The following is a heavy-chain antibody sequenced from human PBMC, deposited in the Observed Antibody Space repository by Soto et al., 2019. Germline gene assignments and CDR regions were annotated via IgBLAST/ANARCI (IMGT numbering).Heavy chain of an antibody. Sequence: QVQLVQSGAEVKKPGASVKVSCKASGYTFTSYAMHWVRQAPGQRLEWMGWINAGNGNTKYSQKFQGRVTITRDTSASTAYMELSSLRSEDTAVYYCARSIVVVTALDCWGQGTLVTVSS. CDR2: INAGNGNT. J-gene: IGHJ4*02. CDR3: ARSIVVVTALDC. D-gene: IGHD2-21*02. CDR1: GYTFTSYA. V-gene: IGHV1-3*01.